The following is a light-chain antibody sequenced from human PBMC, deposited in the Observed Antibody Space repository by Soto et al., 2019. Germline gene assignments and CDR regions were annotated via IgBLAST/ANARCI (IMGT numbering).Light chain of an antibody. CDR3: QQYNSYST. J-gene: IGKJ1*01. Sequence: MTQCPSTLATSGWDELSIGCRASQSISTRLDWYQQKPGKAPKLLIYDASSLESGVPSRFSGSASGTEFTLTISSLQPDDFATYYCQQYNSYSTFGQGTKMDIK. V-gene: IGKV1-5*01. CDR1: QSISTR. CDR2: DAS.